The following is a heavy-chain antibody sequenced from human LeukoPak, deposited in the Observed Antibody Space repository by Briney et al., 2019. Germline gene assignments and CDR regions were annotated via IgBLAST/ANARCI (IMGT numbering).Heavy chain of an antibody. V-gene: IGHV3-30*18. CDR1: GFTFSSYG. CDR2: ISYDGSNK. Sequence: PGGSLRLSCAASGFTFSSYGMHWVRQAPGKGLEWVAVISYDGSNKYYADSVKGRFTISRDNSKNTLYLQMNSLRAEDTAVYYCAKAKYSSSWWYGDYWGQGTLVTVSS. J-gene: IGHJ4*02. D-gene: IGHD6-13*01. CDR3: AKAKYSSSWWYGDY.